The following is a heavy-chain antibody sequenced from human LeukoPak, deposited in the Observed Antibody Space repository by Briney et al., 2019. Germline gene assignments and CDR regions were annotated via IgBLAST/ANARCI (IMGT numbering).Heavy chain of an antibody. Sequence: PSETLSLTCTVSGDSISSSSYYWEWIRQPPGKGLEWIGSIFYSGSTYYNPSLKSRVTISVDTSKNQFSLKLSSVTAADTAVYCCARRAGSGSTKVFDIWGQGTMVTVSS. CDR3: ARRAGSGSTKVFDI. CDR2: IFYSGST. J-gene: IGHJ3*02. D-gene: IGHD3-10*01. CDR1: GDSISSSSYY. V-gene: IGHV4-39*01.